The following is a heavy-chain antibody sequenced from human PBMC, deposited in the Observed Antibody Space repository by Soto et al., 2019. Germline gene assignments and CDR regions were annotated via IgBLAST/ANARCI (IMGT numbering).Heavy chain of an antibody. CDR1: GYTFTNYD. Sequence: QVQLVQSGAELKKPGASVKVSCEASGYTFTNYDINWVRQAAGQGLEWMGWMNPNTGNTGYAQRFQGRVTMTRNTSISTAYMELSSLRSEDTAVDYCARERARGGSSGHLDYYYGLDVWGQGTTVTVSS. CDR3: ARERARGGSSGHLDYYYGLDV. J-gene: IGHJ6*02. D-gene: IGHD6-13*01. CDR2: MNPNTGNT. V-gene: IGHV1-8*01.